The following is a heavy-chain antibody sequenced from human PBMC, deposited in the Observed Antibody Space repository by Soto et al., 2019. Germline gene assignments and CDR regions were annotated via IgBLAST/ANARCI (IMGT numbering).Heavy chain of an antibody. D-gene: IGHD6-13*01. Sequence: GASVKVSCKASGYTFTSYYMHWVRQAPGQGLEWMGIINPSGGSTSYAQKFQGRVTMTRDTSTSTVYMELSSLRSEDTAVYYCAREKTPGIAAAGTEQPYGMDVWGQGTTVTVSS. CDR2: INPSGGST. V-gene: IGHV1-46*03. J-gene: IGHJ6*02. CDR3: AREKTPGIAAAGTEQPYGMDV. CDR1: GYTFTSYY.